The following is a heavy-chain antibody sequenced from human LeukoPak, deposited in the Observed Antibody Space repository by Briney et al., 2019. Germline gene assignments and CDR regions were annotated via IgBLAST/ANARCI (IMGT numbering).Heavy chain of an antibody. Sequence: PGGSLRLSCTASGFTFCSYAMIWVLQAPGKGLGWVSAISGSGGSTYYADSVKGRFTISRDNSKNTLYLQMNSLRAEDTAVYYCAKFRRFRSDYWGQGTLVTVSS. CDR1: GFTFCSYA. V-gene: IGHV3-23*01. J-gene: IGHJ4*02. CDR3: AKFRRFRSDY. D-gene: IGHD1-14*01. CDR2: ISGSGGST.